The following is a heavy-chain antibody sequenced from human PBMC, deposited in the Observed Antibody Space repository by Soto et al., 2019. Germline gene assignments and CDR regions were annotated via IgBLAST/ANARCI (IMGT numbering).Heavy chain of an antibody. CDR3: ARHLVVAATTYNWFDL. V-gene: IGHV4-39*01. CDR2: IFYSGST. Sequence: SETLSLTCTVSGGSISSSNYYWGWIRQLPGKGLAWIGSIFYSGSTYYNPSPRSRVTIYIDSSKNQFSLKLSSVTAADTAVYYCARHLVVAATTYNWFDLWGQGTLVTVSS. J-gene: IGHJ5*02. CDR1: GGSISSSNYY. D-gene: IGHD2-15*01.